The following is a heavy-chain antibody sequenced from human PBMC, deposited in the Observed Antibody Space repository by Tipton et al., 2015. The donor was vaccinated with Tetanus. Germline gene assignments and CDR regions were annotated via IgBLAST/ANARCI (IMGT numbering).Heavy chain of an antibody. CDR3: ARLYSYGSLYWFDP. CDR2: INHSGGT. V-gene: IGHV4-34*01. Sequence: WSWIRQHPGKGLEWIGEINHSGGTNYNPSLKSRLSISLDTSKKEFSLKLRSVTAADTAVYYCARLYSYGSLYWFDPWGQGTLVTVSS. J-gene: IGHJ5*02. D-gene: IGHD5-18*01.